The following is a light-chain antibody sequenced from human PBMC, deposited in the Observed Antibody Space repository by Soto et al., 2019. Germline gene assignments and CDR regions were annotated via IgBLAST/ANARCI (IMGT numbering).Light chain of an antibody. V-gene: IGKV3-20*01. Sequence: EILLTQSPGTLSLSPGERATLSCGAGQNVDTNYLAWYQFKPGQAPRLLIYGASTRATGIPASFSGSGSATDFTLPINRLQTADFAAYYCQQYGRSAPITFGHGTRLEIK. CDR1: QNVDTNY. J-gene: IGKJ5*01. CDR2: GAS. CDR3: QQYGRSAPIT.